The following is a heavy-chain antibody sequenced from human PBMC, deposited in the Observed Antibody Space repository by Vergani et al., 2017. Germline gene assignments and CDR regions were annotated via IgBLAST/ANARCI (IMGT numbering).Heavy chain of an antibody. CDR2: IYYSGST. CDR1: GGSISSYY. CDR3: ARDITGTTKTAGWFDP. V-gene: IGHV4-59*01. Sequence: QVQLQESGPGLVKPSETLSLTCTVSGGSISSYYWSWIRQPPGKGLEWIGYIYYSGSTTYNPSLKSRVTISVDTSKNQFSLKLSSVTAADTAVYYCARDITGTTKTAGWFDPWGQGTLVTVSS. D-gene: IGHD1-7*01. J-gene: IGHJ5*02.